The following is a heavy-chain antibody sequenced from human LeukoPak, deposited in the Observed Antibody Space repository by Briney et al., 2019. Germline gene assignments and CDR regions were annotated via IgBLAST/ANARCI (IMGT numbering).Heavy chain of an antibody. CDR3: AKDGNWARFED. CDR1: GFIFSHYG. D-gene: IGHD7-27*01. Sequence: GGSLRLSCAASGFIFSHYGMNWVRQAPGKGLEWVSGITSRSTTYYADSVKGGFTISRDNSRNMVWLQINSPTAEDTATYYCAKDGNWARFEDWGQGTLVTVSS. CDR2: ITSRSTT. J-gene: IGHJ4*02. V-gene: IGHV3-23*01.